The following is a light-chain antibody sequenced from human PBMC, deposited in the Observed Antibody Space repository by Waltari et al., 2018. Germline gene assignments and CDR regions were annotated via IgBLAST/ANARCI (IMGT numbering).Light chain of an antibody. V-gene: IGLV1-44*01. CDR1: SSNIGSNT. J-gene: IGLJ2*01. CDR2: SNN. Sequence: QSVLTHPPSASGTPGQRVTISCSGSSSNIGSNTVNWYKQLPGTAPKLLIYSNNQRPSGVPDRFSGSKSGTSASLAISGLQSEDEADYYCAAWDDSLNVVVFGGGTKLTVL. CDR3: AAWDDSLNVVV.